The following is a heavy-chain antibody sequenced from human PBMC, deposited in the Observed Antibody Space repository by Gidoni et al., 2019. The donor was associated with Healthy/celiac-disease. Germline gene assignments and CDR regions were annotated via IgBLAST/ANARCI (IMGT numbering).Heavy chain of an antibody. V-gene: IGHV3-30*02. CDR2: IRYNGSNK. Sequence: QVHLVESGGGVVQHGGSLRLSCAASGVACSSYGMHWVRQAPGKGLEWVSFIRYNGSNKYYADSVKGRFTISRDNSKNTLYLQMNSLRAEDTAVYYCAKGPYAVPLRYFDYWGQGTLVTVSS. J-gene: IGHJ4*02. CDR3: AKGPYAVPLRYFDY. D-gene: IGHD1-1*01. CDR1: GVACSSYG.